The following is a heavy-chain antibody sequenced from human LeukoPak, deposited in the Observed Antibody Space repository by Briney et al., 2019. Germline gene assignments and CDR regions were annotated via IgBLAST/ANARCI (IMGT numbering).Heavy chain of an antibody. CDR2: IYYSGST. J-gene: IGHJ4*02. V-gene: IGHV4-59*01. Sequence: SETLSLTCTVSGGSISSYYWSWIRQPPGKGLEWIGYIYYSGSTNYNPSLKSRVTISVDTSKNQFSLKLSSVTAADTAVYYCARDRSPGVYHDYWGQGTLVTVSS. CDR1: GGSISSYY. D-gene: IGHD2-2*01. CDR3: ARDRSPGVYHDY.